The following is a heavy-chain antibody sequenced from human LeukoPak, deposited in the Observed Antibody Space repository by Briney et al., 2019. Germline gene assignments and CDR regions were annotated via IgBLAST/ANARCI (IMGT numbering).Heavy chain of an antibody. V-gene: IGHV3-23*01. CDR3: AKIYDILTGYYPSWAGGDFDY. CDR1: GFTFSSYA. J-gene: IGHJ4*02. CDR2: ISGSGGST. Sequence: GGSLRLSCAASGFTFSSYAMSWVRQAPGKGLEWVSAISGSGGSTYYADSVKGRFTISRDNSKNTLYLQMNSLRAEDTAVYYCAKIYDILTGYYPSWAGGDFDYWGQGTLVTVSS. D-gene: IGHD3-9*01.